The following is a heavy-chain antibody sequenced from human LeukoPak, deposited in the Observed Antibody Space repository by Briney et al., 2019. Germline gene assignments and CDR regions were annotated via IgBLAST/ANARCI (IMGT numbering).Heavy chain of an antibody. CDR2: IIPIFGTA. V-gene: IGHV1-69*05. D-gene: IGHD2-2*01. CDR3: SCSSTSCYR. CDR1: GYTFTGYY. Sequence: GASVKVSCKASGYTFTGYYMHWVRQAPGQGLEWMGRIIPIFGTANYAQKFQGRVTITTDESTSTAYMELSSLRSKDTAVYYCSCSSTSCYRWGQGTLVTVSS. J-gene: IGHJ4*02.